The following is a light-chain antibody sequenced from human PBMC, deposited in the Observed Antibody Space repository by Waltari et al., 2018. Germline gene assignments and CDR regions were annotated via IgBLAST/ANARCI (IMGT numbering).Light chain of an antibody. J-gene: IGLJ2*01. CDR1: HLRSYY. V-gene: IGLV3-19*01. CDR3: NSRDTRGNHFVV. Sequence: SSELTQDPAVPVALGQTVRITCQGDHLRSYYVSWYQQKPGQAPMLVIYDKDNRPSGIPERFSGSSSGNIASLTITGAQAEDEADYYCNSRDTRGNHFVVFGGGTKLTVL. CDR2: DKD.